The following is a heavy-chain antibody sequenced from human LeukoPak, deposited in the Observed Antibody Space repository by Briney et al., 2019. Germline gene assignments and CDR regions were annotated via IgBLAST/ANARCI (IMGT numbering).Heavy chain of an antibody. CDR2: IYSDGST. CDR1: GFTFSSYA. CDR3: ARDRFDYSFDY. J-gene: IGHJ4*02. D-gene: IGHD4-11*01. V-gene: IGHV3-66*01. Sequence: GGSLRLSCAASGFTFSSYAMSWVRQAPGKGLEWVSVIYSDGSTYYADSVKGRFTISRDNSKNTLYLQMNSLRAEDTAVYYCARDRFDYSFDYWGQGTLVTVSS.